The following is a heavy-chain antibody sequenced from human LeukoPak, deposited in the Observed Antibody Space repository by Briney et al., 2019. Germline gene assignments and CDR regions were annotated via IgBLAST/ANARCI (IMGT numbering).Heavy chain of an antibody. CDR3: ARPRYRDYGDYRAHQKTNWFDP. Sequence: PSETLSLTCTVSGGSISSSSYYWSWIRQPPGKGLEWIGEINHSGSTNYNPSLKSRVTISVDTSKNQFSLKLSSVTAADTAVYYCARPRYRDYGDYRAHQKTNWFDPWGQGTLVTVSS. D-gene: IGHD4-17*01. J-gene: IGHJ5*02. V-gene: IGHV4-39*07. CDR1: GGSISSSSYY. CDR2: INHSGST.